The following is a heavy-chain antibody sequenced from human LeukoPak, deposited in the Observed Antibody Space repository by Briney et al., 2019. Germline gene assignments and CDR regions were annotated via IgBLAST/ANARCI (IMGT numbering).Heavy chain of an antibody. CDR3: AREKFDY. CDR2: ISWNSGSI. J-gene: IGHJ4*02. V-gene: IGHV3-9*01. CDR1: GFTFDDYA. Sequence: PGGSLRLSCAASGFTFDDYAMHWVRQVPGKGLEWVSGISWNSGSIGYADSVKGRFTISKDNAKNSLYLQMNSLSVEDTAVYYCAREKFDYWGQGTLVTVSS.